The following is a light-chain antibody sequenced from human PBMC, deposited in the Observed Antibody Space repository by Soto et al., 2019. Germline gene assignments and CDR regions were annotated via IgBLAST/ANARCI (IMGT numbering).Light chain of an antibody. CDR3: QHYRSSPLT. V-gene: IGKV3-20*01. CDR2: GAS. CDR1: QTVIKNY. J-gene: IGKJ4*01. Sequence: ESVLTQSPGTLSLSPGERATLSCRASQTVIKNYLAWYQRKPGQAPRLLVYGASNRATGIPDRFSGGGSGTDFTLTITRLEPEDSALYYCQHYRSSPLTFGGGTKVEIK.